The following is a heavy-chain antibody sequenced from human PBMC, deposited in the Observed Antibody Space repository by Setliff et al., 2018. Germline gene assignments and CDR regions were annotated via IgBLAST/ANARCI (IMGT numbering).Heavy chain of an antibody. D-gene: IGHD6-25*01. CDR3: ARSPANGGHDAFDI. CDR1: GFSFSNYY. V-gene: IGHV3-21*05. CDR2: I. J-gene: IGHJ3*02. Sequence: GGSLRLSCVASGFSFSNYYMNWVRQAPGKGLEWLSYIYYADSVKGRFTISRDNARDSLYLHMNSLGAEDTAVYYCARSPANGGHDAFDIWGQGTMVTVS.